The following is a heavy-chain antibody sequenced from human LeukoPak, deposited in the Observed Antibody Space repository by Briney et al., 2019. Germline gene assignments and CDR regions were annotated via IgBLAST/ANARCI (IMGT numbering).Heavy chain of an antibody. Sequence: GGSLRLSCAGSGFIFNNYAMHWVRQPPGKGLEWVSGISGSGDNTYYADSVKGRFTISRDNSKNTLYVQVNSLGTEDTAAYYCAKGSYYDSSGSFYFDYWGQGTLVTVSS. J-gene: IGHJ4*02. CDR3: AKGSYYDSSGSFYFDY. CDR1: GFIFNNYA. V-gene: IGHV3-23*01. CDR2: ISGSGDNT. D-gene: IGHD3-22*01.